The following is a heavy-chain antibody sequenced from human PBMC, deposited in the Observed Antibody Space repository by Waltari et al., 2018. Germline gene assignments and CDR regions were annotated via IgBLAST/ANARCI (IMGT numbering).Heavy chain of an antibody. CDR1: GFAFSSHS. CDR3: ARDSSILDY. CDR2: ISSSSNYI. V-gene: IGHV3-21*01. J-gene: IGHJ4*02. Sequence: EVQLVESGGGLVKPGGSVRLSCAASGFAFSSHSMNWVRQAPGKGLEWVSSISSSSNYIYYADSVKGRFTISRDNAKNSLYLQMNSLRADDTAVYYCARDSSILDYWGQGTLVTVSS. D-gene: IGHD3-3*02.